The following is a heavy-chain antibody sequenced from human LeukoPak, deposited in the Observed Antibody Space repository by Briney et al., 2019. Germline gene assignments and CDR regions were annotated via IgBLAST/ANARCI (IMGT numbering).Heavy chain of an antibody. D-gene: IGHD6-19*01. Sequence: PGGSLRLSCAASGFTFDDYAMHWVRQAPGKGLEWVSGISWNSGSIGYADSVKGRFTISRDNAKNSLYLQMNSLRAEDTALYYSAKDWVRYSSGWYAFDYWGQGTLVTVSS. V-gene: IGHV3-9*01. CDR2: ISWNSGSI. CDR3: AKDWVRYSSGWYAFDY. J-gene: IGHJ4*02. CDR1: GFTFDDYA.